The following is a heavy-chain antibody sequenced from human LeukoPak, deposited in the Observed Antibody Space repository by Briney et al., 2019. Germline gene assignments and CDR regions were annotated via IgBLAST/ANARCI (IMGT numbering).Heavy chain of an antibody. V-gene: IGHV1-18*01. D-gene: IGHD6-19*01. CDR2: ISAYNGNT. Sequence: ASVKVSCKASGYTFTNYGISWVRQAPGQGLEWMGWISAYNGNTNYAQKLQGRISMTTDTSTSTAYMELRSLRSDDTAVYYCARDEAAVAGNYFDYWGQGTLVTVSS. J-gene: IGHJ4*02. CDR1: GYTFTNYG. CDR3: ARDEAAVAGNYFDY.